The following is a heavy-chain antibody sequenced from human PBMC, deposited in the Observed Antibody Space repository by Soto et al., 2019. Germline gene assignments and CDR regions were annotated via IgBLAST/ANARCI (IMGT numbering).Heavy chain of an antibody. CDR3: ARHKAFGVVTLNHYYYYGMDV. D-gene: IGHD3-3*01. CDR1: GYSFTSYW. Sequence: EVQLVQSGAEVKKPGESLRISCKGSGYSFTSYWISWVRQMPGKGLERMGRIDPSDSYTNYSPSFQGHVTISADKSISTAYRQWSSLKASDTAMYYCARHKAFGVVTLNHYYYYGMDVWGQGTTVTVSS. V-gene: IGHV5-10-1*03. CDR2: IDPSDSYT. J-gene: IGHJ6*02.